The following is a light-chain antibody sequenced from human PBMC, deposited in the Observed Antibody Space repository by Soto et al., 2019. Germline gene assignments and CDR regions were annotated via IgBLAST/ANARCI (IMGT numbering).Light chain of an antibody. J-gene: IGKJ4*01. CDR1: QSVRSY. CDR2: DAS. Sequence: EIVLTQSPATLSLSPGERATLSCRASQSVRSYLAWYQQKPGQAPRLLIYDASNRATGIPARFSGSGSGTDFTLTISSLEPEDFAVYYCHQRSSWPLTFGGGTKVEIK. CDR3: HQRSSWPLT. V-gene: IGKV3-11*01.